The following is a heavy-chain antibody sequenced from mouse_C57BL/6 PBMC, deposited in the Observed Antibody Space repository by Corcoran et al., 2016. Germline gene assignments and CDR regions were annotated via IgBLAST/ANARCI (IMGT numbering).Heavy chain of an antibody. V-gene: IGHV9-3*01. CDR1: GYTFTTYG. CDR3: ARETTVAHYFDY. J-gene: IGHJ2*01. CDR2: INTYSGVP. Sequence: QIQLVQSGPELKKPGETVKISCKASGYTFTTYGMSWVKQAPGKGLKWMGWINTYSGVPTYADDFKGRFAFSLETSASTAYLQIKNLKNEDTAKYFCARETTVAHYFDYWGQGTTLTVSS. D-gene: IGHD1-1*01.